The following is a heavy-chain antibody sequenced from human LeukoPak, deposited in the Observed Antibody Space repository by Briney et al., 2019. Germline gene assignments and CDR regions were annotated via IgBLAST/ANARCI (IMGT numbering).Heavy chain of an antibody. V-gene: IGHV4-30-2*05. D-gene: IGHD2-2*01. CDR2: IYHSGST. CDR1: GGSISSGGYS. J-gene: IGHJ4*02. CDR3: ARAPAAMLRRFDY. Sequence: SETLSLTCAVSGGSISSGGYSWSWIRQPPGKGLEWIGYIYHSGSTYYNPSLKSRVTISVDTSKNQFSLKLSSVTAADTAVYYCARAPAAMLRRFDYWGQGTLVTVSS.